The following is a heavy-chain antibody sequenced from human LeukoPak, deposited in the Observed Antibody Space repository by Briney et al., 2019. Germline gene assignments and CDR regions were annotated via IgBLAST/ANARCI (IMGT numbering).Heavy chain of an antibody. D-gene: IGHD5-12*01. J-gene: IGHJ3*02. CDR3: ARPSGTLVGHIVATIGAFDI. Sequence: PGGSLRLSCAASGFTFSTYAMHWVRQAPGKGLEYVSTISSNGVSTYYANSVKGRFTISGDNSKNTLYLQMGSLRAEDMAVYYCARPSGTLVGHIVATIGAFDIWGQGTMVTVSS. V-gene: IGHV3-64*01. CDR1: GFTFSTYA. CDR2: ISSNGVST.